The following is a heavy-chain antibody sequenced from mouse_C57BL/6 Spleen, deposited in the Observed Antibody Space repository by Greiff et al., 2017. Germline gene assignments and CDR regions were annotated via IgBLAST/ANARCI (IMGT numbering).Heavy chain of an antibody. CDR2: IDPSDSYT. D-gene: IGHD1-1*01. Sequence: QVQLQQPGAELVMPGASVKLSCKASGYTFTSYWMHWVKQRPGKGLEWIGEIDPSDSYTNYNQKFKGKSTLTVDKSSSTAYMQLSSQTSEDSAVYYCARGAYYGSSYVYFDYGGQGTTLTVSS. CDR3: ARGAYYGSSYVYFDY. CDR1: GYTFTSYW. V-gene: IGHV1-69*01. J-gene: IGHJ2*01.